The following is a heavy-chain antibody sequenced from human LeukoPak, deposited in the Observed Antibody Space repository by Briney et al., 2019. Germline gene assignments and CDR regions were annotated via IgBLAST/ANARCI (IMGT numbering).Heavy chain of an antibody. V-gene: IGHV4-61*02. CDR2: IYTSGST. Sequence: PSETLSLTCTVSGGSISSGSYYWSWIRQPAGKGLEWIGRIYTSGSTNYNPSLKSRVTISVDTSKNQFSLKLSSVTAADTAVYYCARDGSGSYYKGSIASWGQGTLVTVSS. D-gene: IGHD3-10*01. CDR1: GGSISSGSYY. CDR3: ARDGSGSYYKGSIAS. J-gene: IGHJ4*02.